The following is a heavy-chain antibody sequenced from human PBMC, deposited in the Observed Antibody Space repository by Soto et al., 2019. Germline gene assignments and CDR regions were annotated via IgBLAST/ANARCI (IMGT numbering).Heavy chain of an antibody. Sequence: GSLRLSCAGSGFTFRWFGMNWVRQAPGKGLEWVARISNDGSNEYYVDSVKGRFTISRDNSKNTLYLQMDSLRAEDTAVYYCAKGEVRGIIPSYFDYWGLGTLVTVSS. J-gene: IGHJ4*02. V-gene: IGHV3-30*18. D-gene: IGHD3-10*01. CDR3: AKGEVRGIIPSYFDY. CDR2: ISNDGSNE. CDR1: GFTFRWFG.